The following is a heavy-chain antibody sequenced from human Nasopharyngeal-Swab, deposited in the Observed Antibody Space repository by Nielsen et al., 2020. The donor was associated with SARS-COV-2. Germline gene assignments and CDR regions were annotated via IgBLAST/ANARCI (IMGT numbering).Heavy chain of an antibody. CDR3: AREGLGVTIFGVVQSRAFDI. V-gene: IGHV3-30-3*01. D-gene: IGHD3-3*01. CDR1: GFTFSSYA. CDR2: ISYDGSNK. Sequence: GGSPRLSCAASGFTFSSYAMHWARQAPGKGLEWVAVISYDGSNKYYADSVKGRFTISRDNSKNTLYLQMNSLRAEDTAVYYCAREGLGVTIFGVVQSRAFDIWGQGTMVTVSS. J-gene: IGHJ3*02.